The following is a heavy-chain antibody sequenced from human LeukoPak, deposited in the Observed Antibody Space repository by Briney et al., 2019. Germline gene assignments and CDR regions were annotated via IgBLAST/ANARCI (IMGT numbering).Heavy chain of an antibody. J-gene: IGHJ4*02. D-gene: IGHD3-16*02. CDR2: IYYSGST. CDR3: ARQATGEGELSDY. Sequence: SETLSLTCTVSGGSISSSSYYWGWIRQPPGKGLEWIGSIYYSGSTYYNPPLKSRVTISVDTSKNQFSLKLSSVTAADTAVYYCARQATGEGELSDYWGQGTLVTVSS. CDR1: GGSISSSSYY. V-gene: IGHV4-39*01.